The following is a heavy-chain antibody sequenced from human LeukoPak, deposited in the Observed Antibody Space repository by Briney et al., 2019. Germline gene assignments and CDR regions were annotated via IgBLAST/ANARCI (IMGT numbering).Heavy chain of an antibody. CDR2: MNHYSGDT. CDR3: ARDQGSLTRSWYTGY. Sequence: ASVKVSCKASGYTFTRYHIHWVRQAPGQGLEWMGRMNHYSGDTNFAQKFQGRVTMTRDTSITKAYMDLSSLTPDDTAVYFCARDQGSLTRSWYTGYWGQGTQVTVSS. J-gene: IGHJ4*02. D-gene: IGHD6-13*01. V-gene: IGHV1-2*06. CDR1: GYTFTRYH.